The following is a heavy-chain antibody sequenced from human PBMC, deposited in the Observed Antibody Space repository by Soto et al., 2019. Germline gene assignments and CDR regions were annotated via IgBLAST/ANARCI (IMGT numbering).Heavy chain of an antibody. Sequence: ASVKVSCKASGYTFTGYYMHWVRQAPGQGLEWMGWINPNSGGTNYAQKFQGWVTMTRDTSISTAYMELSRLRSDDTAVYYCARGHDYGDPLDYWGQGTLVTVSS. J-gene: IGHJ4*02. CDR3: ARGHDYGDPLDY. V-gene: IGHV1-2*04. CDR2: INPNSGGT. D-gene: IGHD4-17*01. CDR1: GYTFTGYY.